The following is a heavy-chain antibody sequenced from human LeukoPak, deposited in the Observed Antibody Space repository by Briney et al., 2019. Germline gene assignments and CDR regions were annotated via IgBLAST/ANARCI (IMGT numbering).Heavy chain of an antibody. CDR3: VSFYETY. CDR1: GNYW. V-gene: IGHV3-74*01. J-gene: IGHJ4*02. CDR2: INSDGSWT. D-gene: IGHD2/OR15-2a*01. Sequence: GRSLRLSCAASGNYWMHWVHQAPGKGLVWVSHINSDGSWTSYADSVKGRFTISKDNAKNTVYLQMNSLRAEDTAVYYCVSFYETYWGRGTLVTVSS.